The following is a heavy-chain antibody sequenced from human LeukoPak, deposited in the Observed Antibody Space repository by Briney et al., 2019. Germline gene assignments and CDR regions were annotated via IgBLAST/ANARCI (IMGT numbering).Heavy chain of an antibody. D-gene: IGHD6-6*01. Sequence: PGGSLRLSCAASGFTFDDYGMSWVRQAPGKGLEWVSGINWNGGSTGYADSVKGRFTISRDNAKNSLYLQMNGLRAEDTALYYCARDWIGDSSSSSDYWGQGTLVTVSS. CDR2: INWNGGST. V-gene: IGHV3-20*04. CDR3: ARDWIGDSSSSSDY. J-gene: IGHJ4*02. CDR1: GFTFDDYG.